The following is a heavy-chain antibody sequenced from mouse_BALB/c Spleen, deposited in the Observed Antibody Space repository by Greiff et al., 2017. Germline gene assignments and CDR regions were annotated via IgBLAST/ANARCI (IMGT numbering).Heavy chain of an antibody. CDR3: TRSGDGYYLAWFAY. D-gene: IGHD2-3*01. CDR1: GYTFTSYY. V-gene: IGHV1S81*02. CDR2: INPSNGGT. J-gene: IGHJ3*01. Sequence: QVQLQQSGAELVKPGASVKLSCKASGYTFTSYYMYWVKQRPGQGLEWIGEINPSNGGTNLNEKFKSKATLTVDKSSSTAYMQLSSLTSEDSAVYYCTRSGDGYYLAWFAYWGQGTLVTVSA.